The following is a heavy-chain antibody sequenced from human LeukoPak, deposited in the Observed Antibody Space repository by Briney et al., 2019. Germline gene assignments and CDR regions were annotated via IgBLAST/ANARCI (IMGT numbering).Heavy chain of an antibody. J-gene: IGHJ5*02. CDR2: IYPGDSDT. D-gene: IGHD6-13*01. V-gene: IGHV5-51*01. Sequence: GESLQISCKGSGYSFTSYWIGWVRQMPGKGLEWMGIIYPGDSDTRYSPSFQGQVTISADKSISTAYLQWSSLKASDTAMYYCARSPAGTSWGSYNWFDPWGQGTLVTVSS. CDR3: ARSPAGTSWGSYNWFDP. CDR1: GYSFTSYW.